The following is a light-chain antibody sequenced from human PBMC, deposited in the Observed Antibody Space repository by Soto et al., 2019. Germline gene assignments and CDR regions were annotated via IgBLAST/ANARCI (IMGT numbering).Light chain of an antibody. CDR3: QSYDSSLSGSSVV. CDR2: GNS. J-gene: IGLJ2*01. Sequence: QSVLTQPPSVSGAPGQRVTISCTGSSSNIGAGYDVHWYQQLRGTAPKLLIYGNSNRPSGVPDRFSGSKSGTSASLAITGLQAEDEADYYCQSYDSSLSGSSVVFGGGTKVTVL. V-gene: IGLV1-40*01. CDR1: SSNIGAGYD.